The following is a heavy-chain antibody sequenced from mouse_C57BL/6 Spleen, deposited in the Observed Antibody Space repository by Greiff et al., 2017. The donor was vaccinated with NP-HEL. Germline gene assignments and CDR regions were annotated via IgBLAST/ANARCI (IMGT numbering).Heavy chain of an antibody. J-gene: IGHJ4*01. CDR1: GYTFTSYW. V-gene: IGHV1-53*01. CDR3: ARGGIYYYGPSAMDD. Sequence: QVQLQQPGTELVKPGASVKLSCKASGYTFTSYWMHWVKQRPGQGLEWIGNINPSYGGTNYNQKFKSKATLTVDKSSSTAYLQLSSLTSEDSAVYDWARGGIYYYGPSAMDDWGQGTSVTVSS. D-gene: IGHD2-1*01. CDR2: INPSYGGT.